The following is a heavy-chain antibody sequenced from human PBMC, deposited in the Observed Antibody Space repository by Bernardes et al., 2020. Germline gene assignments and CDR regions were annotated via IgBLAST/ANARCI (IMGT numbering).Heavy chain of an antibody. V-gene: IGHV1-2*06. CDR2: IYPNSGAT. J-gene: IGHJ3*02. Sequence: ASVKVSCKASGNTFTGYYIHWVRQAPGQGLEWMGRIYPNSGATNYAQKFQGRVTMTRDTSIITAYMELSGLRSDDTAVYYCAKVRENSGDAFDIRGQGTMVSVSS. D-gene: IGHD6-19*01. CDR1: GNTFTGYY. CDR3: AKVRENSGDAFDI.